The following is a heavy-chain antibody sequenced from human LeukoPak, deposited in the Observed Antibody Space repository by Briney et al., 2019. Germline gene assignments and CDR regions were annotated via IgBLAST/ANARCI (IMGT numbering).Heavy chain of an antibody. CDR3: TRDYCSSTSCDAFDI. Sequence: PGGSLRLSCAASGFTFSSYAMNWVRQAPGKGLEWVGFIRSKAYGGTTEYAASVKGRFTISRDDSKSIAYLQMNSLKTEDTAVYYCTRDYCSSTSCDAFDIWGQGTMVTISS. D-gene: IGHD2-2*01. V-gene: IGHV3-49*04. J-gene: IGHJ3*02. CDR2: IRSKAYGGTT. CDR1: GFTFSSYA.